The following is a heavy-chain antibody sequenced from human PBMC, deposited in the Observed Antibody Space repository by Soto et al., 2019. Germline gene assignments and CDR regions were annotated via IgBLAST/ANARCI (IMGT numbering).Heavy chain of an antibody. CDR3: ARHQGRTAATIPDY. J-gene: IGHJ4*02. D-gene: IGHD5-12*01. Sequence: QVQLQESGPGLVKPSETLSLTCTVSGGSISSYYWSWIRQPPGKGLEWIGYIHYSGSTNYNPSLKSRFTISVDTSKNQFSLKLSSVTAADTAVYYCARHQGRTAATIPDYWGQGTLVTVSS. CDR1: GGSISSYY. CDR2: IHYSGST. V-gene: IGHV4-59*08.